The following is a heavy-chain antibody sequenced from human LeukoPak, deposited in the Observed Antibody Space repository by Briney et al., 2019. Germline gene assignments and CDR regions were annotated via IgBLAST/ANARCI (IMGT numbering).Heavy chain of an antibody. J-gene: IGHJ6*02. CDR3: REERRRTSGSYGMYDYYGMDV. CDR1: GGPFSGYY. V-gene: IGHV4-34*01. Sequence: KPSETLSLTCAVYGGPFSGYYWSWIRQPPGKGLEWIGEINHSGSTNYNPSLKSRVTMSIDTSKNHFSLKLISVTAADTAVYYCREERRRTSGSYGMYDYYGMDVWGQGTTVTVSS. CDR2: INHSGST. D-gene: IGHD1-26*01.